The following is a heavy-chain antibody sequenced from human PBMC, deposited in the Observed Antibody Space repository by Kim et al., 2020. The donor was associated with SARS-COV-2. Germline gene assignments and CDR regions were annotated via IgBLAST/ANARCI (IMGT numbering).Heavy chain of an antibody. Sequence: GGSLRLSCAASGFTFSSYGMHWVRQAPGKGLEWVAVISYDGSNKYYADSVKGRFTISRDNSKNTLYLQMNSLRAEDTAVYYCARDRGGVYSSSWLFDYWGQGTLVTVSS. J-gene: IGHJ4*02. CDR2: ISYDGSNK. CDR3: ARDRGGVYSSSWLFDY. CDR1: GFTFSSYG. D-gene: IGHD6-13*01. V-gene: IGHV3-33*05.